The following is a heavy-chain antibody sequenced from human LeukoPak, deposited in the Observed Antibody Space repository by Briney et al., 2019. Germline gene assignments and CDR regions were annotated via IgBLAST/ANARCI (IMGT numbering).Heavy chain of an antibody. Sequence: GGTLSLSCAASGCIFSSYSIDWVRMGPPPGQERVSSVSSYSSCIFYADSVKGRFTISRDNAKNSLYLQMNSLRAEDTAVYYCARASGKDIVVVPGASPQPSPLMMGGQGTLVTVSS. CDR2: VSSYSSCI. CDR3: ARASGKDIVVVPGASPQPSPLMM. D-gene: IGHD2-2*01. J-gene: IGHJ4*02. V-gene: IGHV3-21*01. CDR1: GCIFSSYS.